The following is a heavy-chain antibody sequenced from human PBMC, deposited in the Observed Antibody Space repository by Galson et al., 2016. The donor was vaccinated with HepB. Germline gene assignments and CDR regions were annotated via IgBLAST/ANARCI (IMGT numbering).Heavy chain of an antibody. CDR3: ARQPTPSMIRGIISNGFDP. CDR1: GYKFTSYW. V-gene: IGHV5-10-1*01. CDR2: IDPSDSYT. J-gene: IGHJ5*02. D-gene: IGHD3-10*01. Sequence: QSGAGVKKPGESLRISCKGSGYKFTSYWISWVRQVPGKGLEWMGRIDPSDSYTKYSPSFEGHVTISADKSISTAYLEWSSLKASDTAMYYCARQPTPSMIRGIISNGFDPWGQGTLVTVSS.